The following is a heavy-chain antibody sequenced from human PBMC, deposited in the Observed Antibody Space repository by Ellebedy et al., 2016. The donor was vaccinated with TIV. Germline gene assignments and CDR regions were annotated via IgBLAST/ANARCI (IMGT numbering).Heavy chain of an antibody. CDR2: MAEYDGRT. J-gene: IGHJ4*02. CDR1: GFIFSDYV. Sequence: PGGSLRLSCAASGFIFSDYVMAWVRQVPGKGLEWVSAMAEYDGRTFYADSVRGRFTISRDNSANILFLHMHSLRAEDTAIYYCTKRAKNWGFFDYWGQGARVTVSS. V-gene: IGHV3-23*01. D-gene: IGHD7-27*01. CDR3: TKRAKNWGFFDY.